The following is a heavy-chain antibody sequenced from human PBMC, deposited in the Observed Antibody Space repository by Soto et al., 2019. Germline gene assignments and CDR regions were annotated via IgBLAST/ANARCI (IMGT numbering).Heavy chain of an antibody. CDR1: GGSISRCSYY. V-gene: IGHV4-39*01. CDR2: TYYSGST. Sequence: QLQLQESGPGLMKPSETLYLTCTVSGGSISRCSYYWGWIRPPPGKGLEWIGSTYYSGSTYYNPSLKRRVTISVDTSKNQFSLKLSSVSAADTALYYCARHDYGGFGLWGQGTLVTVSS. D-gene: IGHD4-17*01. J-gene: IGHJ4*02. CDR3: ARHDYGGFGL.